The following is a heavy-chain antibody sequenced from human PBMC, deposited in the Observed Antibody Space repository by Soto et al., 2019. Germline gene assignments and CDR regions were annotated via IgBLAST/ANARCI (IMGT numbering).Heavy chain of an antibody. CDR2: ISYNGSDK. V-gene: IGHV3-30-3*01. J-gene: IGHJ6*02. Sequence: QVQLVESGGGVVQPGRSLRLSCADSGFTFSSYAMHWVRQAPGKGLEWAAVISYNGSDKFYADSVKGRFTISRDNSKNTLYLQMNSLRAEDTAVYYCARDTRCMSVNCQPHYGMDVWGQGTTVTVSS. D-gene: IGHD1-1*01. CDR3: ARDTRCMSVNCQPHYGMDV. CDR1: GFTFSSYA.